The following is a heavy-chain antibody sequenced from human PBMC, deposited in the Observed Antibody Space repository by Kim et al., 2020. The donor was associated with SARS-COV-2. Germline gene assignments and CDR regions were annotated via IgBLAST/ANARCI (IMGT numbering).Heavy chain of an antibody. V-gene: IGHV4-59*01. J-gene: IGHJ4*02. D-gene: IGHD2-15*01. CDR1: GGSISSYY. CDR3: ASSSSHYRGIDY. CDR2: IYYSGST. Sequence: SETLSLTCTVSGGSISSYYWSWIRQPPGKGLEWIGYIYYSGSTNYNPSLKSRVTISVDTSKNQFSLKLSSVTAADTAVYYCASSSSHYRGIDYGGQGTLVTVSS.